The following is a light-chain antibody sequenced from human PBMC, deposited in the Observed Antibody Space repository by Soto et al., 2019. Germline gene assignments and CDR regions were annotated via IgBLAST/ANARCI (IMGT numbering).Light chain of an antibody. CDR1: QSVSSN. CDR3: PQDNKWPRT. V-gene: IGKV3-15*01. J-gene: IGKJ1*01. Sequence: EIVMTQSPATLSVSPGERATLSCRASQSVSSNLAWYQQKPGQAPRLLIYGASTRATGIPARFSGSGSGTKFTLTISSLQLEDFAVYYCPQDNKWPRTFGQGTKV. CDR2: GAS.